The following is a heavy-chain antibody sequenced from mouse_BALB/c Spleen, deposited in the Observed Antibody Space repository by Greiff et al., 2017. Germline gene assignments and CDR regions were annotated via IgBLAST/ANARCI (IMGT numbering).Heavy chain of an antibody. D-gene: IGHD1-1*01. CDR2: IYPGDGDT. Sequence: QVQLQQSGAELARPGASVKLSCKASGYTFTSYWMQWVKQRPGQGLEWIGAIYPGDGDTRYTQKFKGKATLTADKSSSTAYMQLSSLASEDSAVYYCARGGYGSSYCAMDYWGQGTSVTVSS. V-gene: IGHV1-87*01. CDR1: GYTFTSYW. J-gene: IGHJ4*01. CDR3: ARGGYGSSYCAMDY.